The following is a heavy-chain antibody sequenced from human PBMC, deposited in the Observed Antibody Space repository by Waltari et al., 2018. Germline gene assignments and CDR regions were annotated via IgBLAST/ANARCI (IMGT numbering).Heavy chain of an antibody. J-gene: IGHJ6*02. CDR2: IIPIFGTA. D-gene: IGHD3-22*01. CDR1: GGTFSSYA. V-gene: IGHV1-69*15. Sequence: QVQLVQSGAEVTKPGSSVKFSCTASGGTFSSYAISWARKDPGQGLEWMGRIIPIFGTANYAQKFQGRVTITADESTSTAYMELSSLRSEDTAVYYCARDPLLLYYYYYGMDVWGQGTTVTVSS. CDR3: ARDPLLLYYYYYGMDV.